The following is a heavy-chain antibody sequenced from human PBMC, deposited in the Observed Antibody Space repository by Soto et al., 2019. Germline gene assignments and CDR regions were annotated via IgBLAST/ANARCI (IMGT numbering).Heavy chain of an antibody. CDR2: INSDGSST. J-gene: IGHJ6*02. D-gene: IGHD3-22*01. V-gene: IGHV3-74*01. CDR3: ARDGIDYYDSSGQTYYYYYGMDV. Sequence: EVQLVESGGGLVQPGGSLRLSCAASGFTFSSYWMHWVRQAPGKGLVWVSRINSDGSSTSYADSVKGRFTISRDNAKNTLYVQMNSLRAEDTAVYYCARDGIDYYDSSGQTYYYYYGMDVWGQGTTVTVSS. CDR1: GFTFSSYW.